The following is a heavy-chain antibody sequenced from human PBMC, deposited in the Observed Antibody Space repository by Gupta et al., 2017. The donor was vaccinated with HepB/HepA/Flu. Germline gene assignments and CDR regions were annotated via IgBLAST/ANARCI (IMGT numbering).Heavy chain of an antibody. CDR1: GGSISSSSYY. D-gene: IGHD4-17*01. Sequence: QLQLQESGPGLVKPSETLSLTCTVSGGSISSSSYYWGWIRQPPGKGLEWIGSIYYSGSTYYNPSLKSRVTISVDTSKNQFSLKLSSVTAADTAVYYCARTRSPITPRDYGDYVFWASKGDPYFDYWGQGTLVTVSS. J-gene: IGHJ4*02. CDR3: ARTRSPITPRDYGDYVFWASKGDPYFDY. V-gene: IGHV4-39*01. CDR2: IYYSGST.